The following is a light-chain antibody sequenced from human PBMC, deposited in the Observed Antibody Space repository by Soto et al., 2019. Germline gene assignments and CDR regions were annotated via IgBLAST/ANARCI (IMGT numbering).Light chain of an antibody. CDR2: AAS. Sequence: IQLTQSPSSLSASVGDRVTITCRASQGISSYLAWYQQKPGKAPKFLIYAASTLHSGVPSRFSGSGSGTDFTLTISSLQPEDFATYFCQQRNSYPPTFGQGNELDIK. CDR1: QGISSY. CDR3: QQRNSYPPT. J-gene: IGKJ2*01. V-gene: IGKV1-9*01.